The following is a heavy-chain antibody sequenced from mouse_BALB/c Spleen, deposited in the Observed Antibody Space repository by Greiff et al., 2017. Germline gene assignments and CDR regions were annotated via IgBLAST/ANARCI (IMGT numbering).Heavy chain of an antibody. D-gene: IGHD2-2*01. V-gene: IGHV1-55*01. CDR3: ARSGGYDTAY. CDR1: GYNFTSYW. J-gene: IGHJ3*01. Sequence: QVQLQQPGAELVKPGPSVKLSCKASGYNFTSYWINWVKLRPGQGLEWIGDIYPGSGSTNYNEKFKSKATLTVDTSSSTAYMQLRSLASEDTAFYYCARSGGYDTAYWGQGTLVTVSA. CDR2: IYPGSGST.